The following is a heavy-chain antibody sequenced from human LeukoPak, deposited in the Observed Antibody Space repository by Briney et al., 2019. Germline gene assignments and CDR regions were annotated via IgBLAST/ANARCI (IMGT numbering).Heavy chain of an antibody. Sequence: ASVKVSCKASGYTFTSYDINWVRQATGQGLEWMAWMNPNSGNTGYAQKFQGRVNMTRNTSISTAYMELSSLRSEDTAVYYCARGYCSSSSCYLYYYYMDVWGKGTTVIVSS. V-gene: IGHV1-8*01. D-gene: IGHD2-2*01. CDR3: ARGYCSSSSCYLYYYYMDV. J-gene: IGHJ6*03. CDR2: MNPNSGNT. CDR1: GYTFTSYD.